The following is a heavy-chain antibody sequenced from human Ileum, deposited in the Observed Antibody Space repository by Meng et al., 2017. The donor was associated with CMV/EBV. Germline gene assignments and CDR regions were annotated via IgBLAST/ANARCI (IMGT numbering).Heavy chain of an antibody. CDR1: GYTFTGYY. D-gene: IGHD3-22*01. CDR2: INPNSGGT. CDR3: ARPITTIVVVSSGGFDY. Sequence: ASVKVSCKASGYTFTGYYMHWVRQAPGQGLEWMGWINPNSGGTNYAQKFQGRVTMTRDTSISTAYMELSRLRSDDTAVYYCARPITTIVVVSSGGFDYWGQGTLVTVSS. V-gene: IGHV1-2*02. J-gene: IGHJ4*02.